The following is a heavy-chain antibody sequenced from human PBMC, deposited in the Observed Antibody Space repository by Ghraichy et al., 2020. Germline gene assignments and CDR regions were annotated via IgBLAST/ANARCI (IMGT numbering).Heavy chain of an antibody. D-gene: IGHD1-26*01. CDR2: INPNSGGT. CDR3: AREVGARDPGWFPHDY. Sequence: ASVKVSCKASGYTFTGYYMHWVRQAPGQGLEWMGWINPNSGGTNYAQKFQGRVTMTRDTSISTAYMELSRLRSDDTAVYYCAREVGARDPGWFPHDYWGQGTLVTVSS. J-gene: IGHJ4*02. V-gene: IGHV1-2*02. CDR1: GYTFTGYY.